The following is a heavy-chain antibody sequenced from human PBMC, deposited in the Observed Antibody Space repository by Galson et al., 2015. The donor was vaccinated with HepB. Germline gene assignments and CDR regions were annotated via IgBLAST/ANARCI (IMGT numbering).Heavy chain of an antibody. CDR1: GLTFTKST. J-gene: IGHJ3*02. Sequence: SVKVSCKAYGLTFTKSTIQWVRQTRGQRLEWIGWIVVGRGNTNYAQKFQERVTFTRDMSTSTAYMELSSLRSEDTAVYYCAADRDCSSATCYPFAFDIWGHGTMVTVST. CDR2: IVVGRGNT. CDR3: AADRDCSSATCYPFAFDI. V-gene: IGHV1-58*02. D-gene: IGHD2-2*01.